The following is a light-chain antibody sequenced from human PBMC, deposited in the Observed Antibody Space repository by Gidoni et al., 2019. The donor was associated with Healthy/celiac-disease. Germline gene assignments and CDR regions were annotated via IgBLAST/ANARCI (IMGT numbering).Light chain of an antibody. CDR3: QAWDRSTHWV. CDR1: KLGDKY. V-gene: IGLV3-1*01. J-gene: IGLJ3*02. Sequence: SYELTQPPSVSVSPGQTASITCSGDKLGDKYACWYQQKPGQSPVLVIYQDSKRPSGIPERFSGSNSGNTATLTISGTQAMDEADYYCQAWDRSTHWVFGGGTKLTVL. CDR2: QDS.